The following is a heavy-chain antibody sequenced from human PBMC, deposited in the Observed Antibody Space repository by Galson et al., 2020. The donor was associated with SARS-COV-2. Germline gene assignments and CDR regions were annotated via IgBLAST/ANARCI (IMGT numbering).Heavy chain of an antibody. Sequence: GGSLRLSCATSGFIFKTYAMHWVRQAPGKGLEWVAIISYDGTTKYNADSVKGQFSISRDNSKNTLYLQMSNLRPEDSAVYYCAREGPDYDSSYFVSWGRGTLVTGSS. CDR1: GFIFKTYA. CDR3: AREGPDYDSSYFVS. J-gene: IGHJ4*02. D-gene: IGHD3-16*01. V-gene: IGHV3-30*15. CDR2: ISYDGTTK.